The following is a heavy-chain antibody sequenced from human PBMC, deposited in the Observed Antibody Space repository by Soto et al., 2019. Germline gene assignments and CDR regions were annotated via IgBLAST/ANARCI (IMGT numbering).Heavy chain of an antibody. V-gene: IGHV4-30-2*01. Sequence: PSETLSLTCAVSGGSISSGGYSWSWIRQPPGKGLEWIGYIYHSGSTYYNPSLKSRVTISVDRSKNQFSLKLSSVTAADTAVYYRARDQKDYSAPYYWGQGTLVTVSS. CDR2: IYHSGST. CDR1: GGSISSGGYS. J-gene: IGHJ4*02. D-gene: IGHD2-15*01. CDR3: ARDQKDYSAPYY.